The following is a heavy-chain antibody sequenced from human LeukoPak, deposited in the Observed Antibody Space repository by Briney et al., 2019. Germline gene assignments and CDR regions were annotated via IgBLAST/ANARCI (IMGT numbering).Heavy chain of an antibody. V-gene: IGHV3-23*01. Sequence: PGGSLRLSCAASGFTFSSYAMSWVRQAPGKGLEWVSGISGSGDNTYYADSVKGRFTISRDNSKNTLYLQMNSLRADDTAVYYCANGGLVHRFDPWGQGPLVTVSS. CDR1: GFTFSSYA. D-gene: IGHD3-10*01. J-gene: IGHJ5*02. CDR2: ISGSGDNT. CDR3: ANGGLVHRFDP.